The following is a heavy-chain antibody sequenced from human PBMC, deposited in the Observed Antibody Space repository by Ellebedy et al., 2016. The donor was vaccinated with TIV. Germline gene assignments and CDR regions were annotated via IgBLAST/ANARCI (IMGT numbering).Heavy chain of an antibody. Sequence: GESLKISCAASGFTFSSYGMQWVRQAPGKGLEWVAVIWYDGSNKYYADSVKGRFTISRDNSKNTLYLQMNSLRAEDTAVYYCARLSGHRGYWGQGTLVTVSS. CDR2: IWYDGSNK. J-gene: IGHJ4*02. CDR3: ARLSGHRGY. D-gene: IGHD1-26*01. V-gene: IGHV3-33*01. CDR1: GFTFSSYG.